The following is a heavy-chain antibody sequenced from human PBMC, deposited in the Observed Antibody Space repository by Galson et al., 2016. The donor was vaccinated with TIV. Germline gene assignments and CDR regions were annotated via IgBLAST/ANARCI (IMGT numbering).Heavy chain of an antibody. Sequence: CKASGGTFSSFVVAWVRQAPGQGLEWMGGIIPLFGEAHYAQKFQGRVTISADESTSTVYMELRSLRSGDTAVYYCAKCRNTAMDTYYYYYGLDVWGQGTTVTVSS. V-gene: IGHV1-69*01. D-gene: IGHD5-18*01. CDR3: AKCRNTAMDTYYYYYGLDV. J-gene: IGHJ6*02. CDR2: IIPLFGEA. CDR1: GGTFSSFV.